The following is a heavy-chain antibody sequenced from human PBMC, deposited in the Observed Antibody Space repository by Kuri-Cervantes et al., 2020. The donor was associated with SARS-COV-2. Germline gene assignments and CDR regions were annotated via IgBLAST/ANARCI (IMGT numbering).Heavy chain of an antibody. CDR2: VYVSGTT. Sequence: SETLSLTCTASGGSISSASYHWNWIRQPAGKRLEWIGRVYVSGTTSYNPSLKSRLTISTDTSGNQFSLRLNSVTAADTAVYYCARDRKTVGWYFDLWGRGTLVTVSS. D-gene: IGHD4-11*01. CDR3: ARDRKTVGWYFDL. V-gene: IGHV4-61*02. CDR1: GGSISSASYH. J-gene: IGHJ2*01.